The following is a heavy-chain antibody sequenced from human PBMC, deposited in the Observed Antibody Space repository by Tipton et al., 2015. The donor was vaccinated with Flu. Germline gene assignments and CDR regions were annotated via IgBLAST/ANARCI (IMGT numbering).Heavy chain of an antibody. J-gene: IGHJ6*02. CDR1: GGSISSNSNY. CDR3: ARDDIVVAVSALSYYYYYIMDV. CDR2: ISHSGNT. Sequence: TLSLTCTVSGGSISSNSNYWGWIRQPPGKGLEWIGSISHSGNTWYNSPLKSRVTMSVDTSKNQFSLRLSSLTAADTAVYYCARDDIVVAVSALSYYYYYIMDVWGPGTTVTVSS. D-gene: IGHD6-19*01. V-gene: IGHV4-39*07.